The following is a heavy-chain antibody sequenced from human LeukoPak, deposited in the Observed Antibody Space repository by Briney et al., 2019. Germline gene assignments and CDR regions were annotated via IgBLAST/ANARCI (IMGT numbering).Heavy chain of an antibody. CDR1: GDSVSINSAV. D-gene: IGHD6-13*01. J-gene: IGHJ4*02. Sequence: SQTLSLTFAISGDSVSINSAVWNWIRQSPSRGLEWLGRTYYRSRWYNDYAVSVKSRISVNPDTSKNQFSLQLNSVAPEDTAVYYCTRGGAAAGFVFWGQGTLVTVSS. V-gene: IGHV6-1*01. CDR3: TRGGAAAGFVF. CDR2: TYYRSRWYN.